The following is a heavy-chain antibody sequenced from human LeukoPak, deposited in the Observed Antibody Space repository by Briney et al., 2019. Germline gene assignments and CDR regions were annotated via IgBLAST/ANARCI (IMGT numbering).Heavy chain of an antibody. CDR3: ATPYCGAISCLDVFDV. CDR2: MYYSGST. CDR1: GVSISSDKYY. D-gene: IGHD2-21*01. J-gene: IGHJ3*01. V-gene: IGHV4-31*03. Sequence: PSETLSLTCTVSGVSISSDKYYWSWIRQRPGKGLEWIGYMYYSGSTSYNPSLKSRSSISIDGPKSQRSLRLTSVTAAVTAVYYCATPYCGAISCLDVFDVWGQGTTVTVSS.